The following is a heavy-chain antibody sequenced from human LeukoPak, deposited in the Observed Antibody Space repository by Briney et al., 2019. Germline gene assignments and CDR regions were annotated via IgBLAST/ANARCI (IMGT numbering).Heavy chain of an antibody. V-gene: IGHV3-21*04. CDR1: GFTFSDYR. J-gene: IGHJ3*02. Sequence: GGSLRLSCGVSGFTFSDYRMNWVRQTPGKGLQWVSSISSSSSYIYEADSVKGRFIISRDNAKNSLYLQMNSLRAEDTAIYYCATHKASAVTGAFDMWGPGTMVTVSS. D-gene: IGHD4-17*01. CDR3: ATHKASAVTGAFDM. CDR2: ISSSSSYI.